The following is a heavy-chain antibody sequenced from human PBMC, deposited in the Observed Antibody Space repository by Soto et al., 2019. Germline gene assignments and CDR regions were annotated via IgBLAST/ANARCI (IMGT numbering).Heavy chain of an antibody. CDR1: GYTFTSYD. V-gene: IGHV1-8*01. Sequence: QVQLVQSGAEVKKPGASVKVSCKAPGYTFTSYDITWVRQATGQGREWMVWMNPNSGNTGYAQEFHGRVTMPRNTSINTAYMERSSLRAEDRAVYYCARGISTGGNHPLRKYSFGHWGQGTLGTVSS. CDR3: ARGISTGGNHPLRKYSFGH. D-gene: IGHD1-26*01. CDR2: MNPNSGNT. J-gene: IGHJ4*02.